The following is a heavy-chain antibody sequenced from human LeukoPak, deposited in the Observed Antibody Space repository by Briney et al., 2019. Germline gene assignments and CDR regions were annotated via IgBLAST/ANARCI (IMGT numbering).Heavy chain of an antibody. CDR2: LRPDGSEK. J-gene: IGHJ4*02. CDR3: VRNWNLDS. CDR1: GFSFSVYW. D-gene: IGHD1-1*01. Sequence: GGSLRLSCAASGFSFSVYWMSWVRQAPGRGLEWVANLRPDGSEKNYGDSVKGRFTISRDNAKNSLFLQMNSLTAEDTAVYYCVRNWNLDSWGQGTLVTVSS. V-gene: IGHV3-7*01.